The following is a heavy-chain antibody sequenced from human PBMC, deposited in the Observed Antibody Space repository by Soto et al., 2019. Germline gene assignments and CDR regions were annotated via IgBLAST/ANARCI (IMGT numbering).Heavy chain of an antibody. J-gene: IGHJ3*02. V-gene: IGHV1-69*13. CDR2: IIPIFGTA. CDR3: ASPYGRTTPAFDI. Sequence: ASVKVSCKASGGTFSSYAISWLRQAPGQGLEWMGGIIPIFGTANYAQKFQGRVTITADESTSTAYMELSSLRSEDTAVYYCASPYGRTTPAFDIWGQGTMVTVSS. D-gene: IGHD1-7*01. CDR1: GGTFSSYA.